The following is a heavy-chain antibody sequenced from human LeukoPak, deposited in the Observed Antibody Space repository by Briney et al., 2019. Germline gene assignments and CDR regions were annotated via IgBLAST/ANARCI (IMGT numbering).Heavy chain of an antibody. Sequence: SETLSLTCTVSGGSISRYYWSWIRQPPGKGPEWIGYIYYSGSTNYNPSLKSRVTISVDTSKNQFSLKLSSVTAADTAVYYCARVFRSPHYSGYDLYYFDYWGQGTLVTVSS. CDR3: ARVFRSPHYSGYDLYYFDY. CDR2: IYYSGST. J-gene: IGHJ4*02. V-gene: IGHV4-59*01. D-gene: IGHD5-12*01. CDR1: GGSISRYY.